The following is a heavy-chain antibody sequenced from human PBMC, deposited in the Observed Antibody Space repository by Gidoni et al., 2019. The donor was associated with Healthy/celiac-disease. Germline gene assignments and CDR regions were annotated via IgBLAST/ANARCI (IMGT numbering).Heavy chain of an antibody. CDR1: GFTFSSYA. V-gene: IGHV3-30-3*01. D-gene: IGHD6-19*01. CDR3: ARDPKDSDWDLY. CDR2: ISYDGSNK. J-gene: IGHJ4*02. Sequence: QVQLVESGGGVVQPGRSLRLSCAAAGFTFSSYAMHWVRQAPGKGLEWVAVISYDGSNKYYADSVKGRFTISRDNSKNTLYLQMNSLRAEDTAVYYCARDPKDSDWDLYWGQGTLVTVSS.